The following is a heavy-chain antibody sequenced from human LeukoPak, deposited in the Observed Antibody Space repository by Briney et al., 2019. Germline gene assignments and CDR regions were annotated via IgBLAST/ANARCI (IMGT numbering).Heavy chain of an antibody. D-gene: IGHD6-19*01. CDR2: IGTAGDT. V-gene: IGHV3-13*01. J-gene: IGHJ3*02. Sequence: PGGSLRLSCAASGFTFSSYDMHWVRQATGKGLEWVSAIGTAGDTYYPGSVKGRFTISRENAKNSLYLQMNSLRAGDTAVYYCAGEGPYSSGLSGAFDIWGQGTMVTVSS. CDR1: GFTFSSYD. CDR3: AGEGPYSSGLSGAFDI.